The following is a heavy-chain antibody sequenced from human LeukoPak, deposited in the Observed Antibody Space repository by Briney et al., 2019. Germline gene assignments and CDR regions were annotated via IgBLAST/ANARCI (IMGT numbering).Heavy chain of an antibody. CDR1: GYSFTSYW. CDR3: ARQVGDDFKPQDCAFDI. D-gene: IGHD3-10*01. Sequence: GESLKISCKGSGYSFTSYWIGWVRQMPGKGLEWMGIIYPGDSDTRYSPSFQGQVTISADKSISTAYLQWSSLKASDTAMYYCARQVGDDFKPQDCAFDIWGQGTMVTVSS. V-gene: IGHV5-51*01. CDR2: IYPGDSDT. J-gene: IGHJ3*02.